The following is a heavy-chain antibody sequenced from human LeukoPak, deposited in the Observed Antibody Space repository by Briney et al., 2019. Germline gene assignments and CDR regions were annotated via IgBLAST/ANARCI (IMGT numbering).Heavy chain of an antibody. CDR3: ARSTTVVTDNSEDWFDP. Sequence: ASVKVSCTASGYTFTSYYMHWVRQAPGQGLEWMGIINPSGGSTSYAQKFQGRVTMTRDMSTSTVYMELSSLRSEDTDVYYCARSTTVVTDNSEDWFDPWGQGTLVTVSS. D-gene: IGHD4-23*01. CDR2: INPSGGST. CDR1: GYTFTSYY. V-gene: IGHV1-46*01. J-gene: IGHJ5*02.